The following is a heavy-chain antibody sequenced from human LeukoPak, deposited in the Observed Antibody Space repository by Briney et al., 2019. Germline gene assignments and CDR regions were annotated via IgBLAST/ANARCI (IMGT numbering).Heavy chain of an antibody. V-gene: IGHV3-23*01. Sequence: GGSLRLSCAASGFTFSSYAMSWVRQAPGKGLEWVSAISNTGGSTYYADSVKGRFTISRDKSKNTLSLQMNSLRAEDTAVYYCAQQVGYCSSGSCYFTYWGQGTLVTVSS. CDR3: AQQVGYCSSGSCYFTY. D-gene: IGHD2-15*01. CDR2: ISNTGGST. J-gene: IGHJ1*01. CDR1: GFTFSSYA.